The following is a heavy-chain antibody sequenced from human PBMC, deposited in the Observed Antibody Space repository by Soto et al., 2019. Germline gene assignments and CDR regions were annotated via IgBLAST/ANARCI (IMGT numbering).Heavy chain of an antibody. CDR1: GFTFSSYW. Sequence: EVQLVESGGGLVQPGGSLRLSCAASGFTFSSYWMSWVRQAPGKGLEWVANIKQDGSEQYYVDSVKGRFTISRDNAKNQLYLQMNSLRAEDTAVYYCARIQLWSPADVWGQGTTVTVSS. J-gene: IGHJ6*02. D-gene: IGHD5-18*01. CDR2: IKQDGSEQ. V-gene: IGHV3-7*05. CDR3: ARIQLWSPADV.